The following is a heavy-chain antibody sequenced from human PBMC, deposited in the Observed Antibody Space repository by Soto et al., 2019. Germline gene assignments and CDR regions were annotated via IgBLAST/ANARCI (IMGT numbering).Heavy chain of an antibody. CDR2: ISSGSTI. CDR3: AREPNSGLTDAFDT. Sequence: GESLRLSCAAAGFTFSSNDMNWVRQAPGKGLEWVSYISSGSTIYYADSVKGRFTISRDNAKNSLYLQLNSLRADDTAVYYCAREPNSGLTDAFDTWGQGTMVTVSS. CDR1: GFTFSSND. D-gene: IGHD7-27*01. J-gene: IGHJ3*02. V-gene: IGHV3-48*03.